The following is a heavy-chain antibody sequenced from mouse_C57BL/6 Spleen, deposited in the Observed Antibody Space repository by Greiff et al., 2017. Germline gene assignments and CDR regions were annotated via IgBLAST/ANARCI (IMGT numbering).Heavy chain of an antibody. CDR2: IDPSDSYT. Sequence: QVQLQQPGAELVMPGASVKLSCKASGYTFTSYWMHWVKQRPGQGLEWIGEIDPSDSYTNYNQKFKGKSTLTVDKSSSTAYMQLSSLTSEDSAVYYCARYTVVAGNYYAMDYWGQGTSVTVSS. V-gene: IGHV1-69*01. CDR3: ARYTVVAGNYYAMDY. J-gene: IGHJ4*01. CDR1: GYTFTSYW. D-gene: IGHD1-1*01.